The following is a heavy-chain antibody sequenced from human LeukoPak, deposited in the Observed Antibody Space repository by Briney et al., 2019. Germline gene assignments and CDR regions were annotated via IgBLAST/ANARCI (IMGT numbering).Heavy chain of an antibody. CDR3: ARNRDAYGARALDY. V-gene: IGHV1-18*01. J-gene: IGHJ4*02. CDR1: GYTFASYG. D-gene: IGHD1-26*01. CDR2: ISAYNGNT. Sequence: ASVKVSCKASGYTFASYGISWVRQAPGQGLEWMGWISAYNGNTNYAQKLQGRVTMTTDTSTSTAYMELRSLRSDDTAVYYCARNRDAYGARALDYWGQGTLVTVSS.